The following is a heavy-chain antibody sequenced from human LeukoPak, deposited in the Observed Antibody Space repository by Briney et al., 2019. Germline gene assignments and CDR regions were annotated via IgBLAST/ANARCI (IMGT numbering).Heavy chain of an antibody. D-gene: IGHD3-10*01. V-gene: IGHV1-2*02. CDR1: GYGFTGYY. CDR3: ATGLQYGLWGVPYFYYMHA. J-gene: IGHJ6*03. CDR2: VNPRNGGT. Sequence: ASVKVSCKASGYGFTGYYVHWVRQAPGHGVEWMGWVNPRNGGTHYAQNFQGRVTITGDTSITTAYMELGSLTSDDTAVYYCATGLQYGLWGVPYFYYMHAWGKGTTVTVSS.